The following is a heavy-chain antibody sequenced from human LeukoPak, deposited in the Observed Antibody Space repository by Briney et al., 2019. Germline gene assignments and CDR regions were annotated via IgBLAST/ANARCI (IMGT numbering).Heavy chain of an antibody. V-gene: IGHV3-23*01. J-gene: IGHJ4*02. Sequence: GGSLRLSCAASGFTFSSYAMSWVRQAPGMGLEWVSAISGSGGSTYYADSVKGRFTISRDNSKNTLYLQMNSLRAEDTAVYYCAKGGEGSGSYSAEIDYWGQGTLVTVSS. CDR3: AKGGEGSGSYSAEIDY. CDR2: ISGSGGST. CDR1: GFTFSSYA. D-gene: IGHD3-10*01.